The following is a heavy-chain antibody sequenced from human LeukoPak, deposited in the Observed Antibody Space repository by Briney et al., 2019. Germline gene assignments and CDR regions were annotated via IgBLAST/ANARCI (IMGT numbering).Heavy chain of an antibody. CDR2: ISYDGSNK. CDR3: ARNYYDSSGYDY. CDR1: GFTFSSYA. D-gene: IGHD3-22*01. J-gene: IGHJ4*02. V-gene: IGHV3-30-3*01. Sequence: GGSLRLSCAASGFTFSSYAMHWVRQAPGKGLEWVAVISYDGSNKYYADSVKGRFTISRDNSKNTLYLQMNSLRAEDTAVYYCARNYYDSSGYDYWGQGTLVTVSS.